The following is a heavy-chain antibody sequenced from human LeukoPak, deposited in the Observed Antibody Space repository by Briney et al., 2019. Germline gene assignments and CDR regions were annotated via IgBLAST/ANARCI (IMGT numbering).Heavy chain of an antibody. D-gene: IGHD2-2*01. V-gene: IGHV1-18*01. Sequence: ASVKVSCKASGYTFTSYGISWVRQAPGQGLGWMGWISAYNGNTNYAQKLQGRVTTTTDTSTSTAYMELRSLRSDDTAVYYCARDVAPYCSSTSCPSSYYYYMDVWGKGTTVTVSS. CDR3: ARDVAPYCSSTSCPSSYYYYMDV. CDR1: GYTFTSYG. J-gene: IGHJ6*03. CDR2: ISAYNGNT.